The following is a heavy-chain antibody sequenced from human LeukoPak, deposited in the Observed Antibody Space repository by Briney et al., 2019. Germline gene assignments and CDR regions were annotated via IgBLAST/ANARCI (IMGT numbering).Heavy chain of an antibody. J-gene: IGHJ4*02. CDR3: ARDRRPYYYDSSGYYYFDY. CDR2: IYYSGST. D-gene: IGHD3-22*01. V-gene: IGHV4-59*01. Sequence: PSETLSLTCTVSGGSISSYYWSWIRQPPGKGLEWIGYIYYSGSTNYNPSLKSRVTISVDTSKNQFSLKLSSVTAADTAVYYCARDRRPYYYDSSGYYYFDYWGQGTLVTVSS. CDR1: GGSISSYY.